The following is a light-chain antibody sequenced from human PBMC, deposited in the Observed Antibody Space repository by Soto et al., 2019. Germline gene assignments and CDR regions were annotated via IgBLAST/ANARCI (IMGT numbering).Light chain of an antibody. V-gene: IGKV3-20*01. Sequence: EIVLTQSPGTLSLSPGERATLSCRASQSVSSSYLAWYQQKPGQAPRLLIYGASSRATGIPDRFSGSGSGTDFPLSISSLEPEGVAVYYCQKYGSSPFTFGPGTKVDIK. CDR1: QSVSSSY. CDR3: QKYGSSPFT. CDR2: GAS. J-gene: IGKJ3*01.